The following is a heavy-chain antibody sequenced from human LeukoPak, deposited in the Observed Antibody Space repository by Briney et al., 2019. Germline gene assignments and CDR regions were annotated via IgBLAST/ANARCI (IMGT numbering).Heavy chain of an antibody. CDR1: GFTFSSYA. CDR2: INHSGST. CDR3: ARGRRVTTRWPFDP. D-gene: IGHD4-17*01. V-gene: IGHV4-34*01. Sequence: GSLRLSCAASGFTFSSYAMSWVRQPPGKGLEWIGEINHSGSTNYNPSLKSRVTISVDTSKNQFSLKLSSVTAADTAVYYCARGRRVTTRWPFDPWGQGTLVTVSS. J-gene: IGHJ5*02.